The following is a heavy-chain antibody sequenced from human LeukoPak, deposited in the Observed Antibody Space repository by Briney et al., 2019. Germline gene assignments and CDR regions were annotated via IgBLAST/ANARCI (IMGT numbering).Heavy chain of an antibody. CDR3: ARGSYSGFGELED. V-gene: IGHV4-59*01. J-gene: IGHJ4*02. D-gene: IGHD3-10*01. CDR1: GGSISSYY. Sequence: SETLSLTCTVSGGSISSYYWSWIRQPPGKGLEWIGYIYYSGSTNYNPSLKSRVTISVDTSKNQFSLKLSSVTAADTAVYYCARGSYSGFGELEDWGQGTLVTVSS. CDR2: IYYSGST.